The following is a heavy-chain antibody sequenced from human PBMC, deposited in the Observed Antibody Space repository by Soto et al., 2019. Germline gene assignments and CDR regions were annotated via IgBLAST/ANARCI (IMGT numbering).Heavy chain of an antibody. CDR2: IYYSGST. D-gene: IGHD6-13*01. CDR3: ARVVDIAAAGPLFDY. J-gene: IGHJ4*02. CDR1: GGSISSYY. Sequence: SETLSLTCTVSGGSISSYYWSWIRQPPGKGLEWIGYIYYSGSTNYNPSLKSRVTISVDTSKNQFSLKLSSVTAADTAVYYCARVVDIAAAGPLFDYWGQGTLDTVSS. V-gene: IGHV4-59*01.